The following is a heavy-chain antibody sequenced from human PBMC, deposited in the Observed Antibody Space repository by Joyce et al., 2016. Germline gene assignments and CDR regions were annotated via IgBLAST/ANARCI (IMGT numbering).Heavy chain of an antibody. CDR2: ITSDGSRQ. Sequence: QVQLVESGGGVVGPGGSLRLSCVASGFPCNERGMHWVGQAPGKGLEWVALITSDGSRQLYTDSVKGRFTISRDNSRNTVYLQMDSLRPDDTAVFYCAKRGFCSGGRCYSFHFHLWGQGTLVTVSA. V-gene: IGHV3-30*18. J-gene: IGHJ4*02. D-gene: IGHD2-15*01. CDR3: AKRGFCSGGRCYSFHFHL. CDR1: GFPCNERG.